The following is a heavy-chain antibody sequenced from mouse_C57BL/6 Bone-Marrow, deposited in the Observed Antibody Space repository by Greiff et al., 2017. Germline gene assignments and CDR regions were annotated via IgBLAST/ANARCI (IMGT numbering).Heavy chain of an antibody. CDR2: IRNKANGYTT. V-gene: IGHV7-3*01. CDR1: GFTFTDYY. D-gene: IGHD1-1*01. J-gene: IGHJ3*01. CDR3: ASPITTVVATIAY. Sequence: VQLKQSGGGLVQPGGSLSLSCAASGFTFTDYYMSWVRQPPGKALEWLGFIRNKANGYTTEYSASVKCRFTISSDNSQSMLYLQLNVLRAEYSATYYCASPITTVVATIAYWGQGTLVTVSA.